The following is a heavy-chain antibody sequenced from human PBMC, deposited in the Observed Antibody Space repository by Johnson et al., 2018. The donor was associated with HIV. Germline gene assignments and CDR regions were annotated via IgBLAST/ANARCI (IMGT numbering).Heavy chain of an antibody. CDR2: INWNGGST. D-gene: IGHD6-19*01. J-gene: IGHJ3*02. Sequence: VHLVESGGGVVRPGGSLRLSCAASGFTFDDYGMSWVRQAPGKGLEWVSGINWNGGSTGYADSVKGRFTISRDNAKNSLFLQMNIVRDEDTAVYYCVRGGAVAPSSGFDIWGQGTKVTVSS. V-gene: IGHV3-20*04. CDR3: VRGGAVAPSSGFDI. CDR1: GFTFDDYG.